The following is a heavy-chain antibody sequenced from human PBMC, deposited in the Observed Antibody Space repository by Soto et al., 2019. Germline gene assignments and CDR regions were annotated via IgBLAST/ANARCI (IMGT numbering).Heavy chain of an antibody. CDR3: ARDLDHYGSGTTPDY. V-gene: IGHV3-33*01. Sequence: GGSLRLSCAASGFTFSSYGMHWVRQAPGKGLEWVAVIWYDGSNKYYADSVKGRFTISRDNSKNTLYLQMNSLRAEDTAVYYCARDLDHYGSGTTPDYWGQGTLVTVSS. CDR2: IWYDGSNK. CDR1: GFTFSSYG. D-gene: IGHD3-10*01. J-gene: IGHJ4*02.